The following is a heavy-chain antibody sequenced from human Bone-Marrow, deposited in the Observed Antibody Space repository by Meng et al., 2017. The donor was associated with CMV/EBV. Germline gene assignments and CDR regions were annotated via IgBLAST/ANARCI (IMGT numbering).Heavy chain of an antibody. CDR3: AREDSSGHGEYYFDY. D-gene: IGHD3-10*01. CDR1: GFTFDDYA. CDR2: ISWNSGSI. J-gene: IGHJ4*02. Sequence: GGSLRLSCAASGFTFDDYAMHWVRQAPGKGLEWVSGISWNSGSIGYADSVKGRFTISRDNAKNSLYLQMNSLRAEDTAVYYCAREDSSGHGEYYFDYWGQGTLVTVSS. V-gene: IGHV3-9*01.